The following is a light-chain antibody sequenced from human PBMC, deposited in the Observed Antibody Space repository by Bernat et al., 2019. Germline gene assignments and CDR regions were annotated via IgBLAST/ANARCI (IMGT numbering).Light chain of an antibody. J-gene: IGKJ5*01. CDR1: QIIGVY. CDR3: QHLNNFPIT. Sequence: DIQLTQSPPFLSASVGDRVTITCRASQIIGVYLDWYQQKPGQAPKLLIYGASTLQTGVPSRFSGSGSGTEFTLIISSLQPEDFGTFYCQHLNNFPITFSQGTRLEIK. CDR2: GAS. V-gene: IGKV1-9*01.